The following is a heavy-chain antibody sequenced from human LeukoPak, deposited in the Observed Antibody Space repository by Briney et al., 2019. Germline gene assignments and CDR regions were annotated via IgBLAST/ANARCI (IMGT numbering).Heavy chain of an antibody. D-gene: IGHD3-10*01. CDR1: GGSFSAYY. Sequence: SETLSLTCAVYGGSFSAYYWSWIRQPPGKGLEWIGEINHSGSTNYNPSLKSRVTISVDTSKNQFSPKLSSVTAADTAVYYCARGEYYYGSGSYSPTYYYGMDVWGQGTTVTVSS. V-gene: IGHV4-34*01. CDR2: INHSGST. CDR3: ARGEYYYGSGSYSPTYYYGMDV. J-gene: IGHJ6*02.